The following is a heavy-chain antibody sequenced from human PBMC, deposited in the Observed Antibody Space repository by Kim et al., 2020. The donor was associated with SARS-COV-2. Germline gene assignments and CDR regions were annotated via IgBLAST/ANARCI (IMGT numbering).Heavy chain of an antibody. D-gene: IGHD2-2*01. CDR2: IYSGGST. CDR3: ARSRAGTTSYCSSTSCYGTYYYGMDV. J-gene: IGHJ6*02. Sequence: GGSLRLSCAASGFTVSSNYMSWVRQAPGKGLEWVSVIYSGGSTYYADSVKGRFTISRDNSKNTLYLQMNSLRAEDTAVYYCARSRAGTTSYCSSTSCYGTYYYGMDVWGQGTTVTVSS. V-gene: IGHV3-66*01. CDR1: GFTVSSNY.